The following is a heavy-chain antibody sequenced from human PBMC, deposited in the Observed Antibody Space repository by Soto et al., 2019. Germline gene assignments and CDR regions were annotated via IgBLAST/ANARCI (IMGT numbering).Heavy chain of an antibody. CDR1: GFTFSTFA. Sequence: LRLSCAASGFTFSTFAMNWVRQAPGKGLEWVSGITGGSGFTFYADSVKGRFTISRDDSENTLFLQMSSLRAEDTAKYYCAKSGPTNYFDFWGQGXLVTVSS. CDR2: ITGGSGFT. V-gene: IGHV3-23*01. D-gene: IGHD1-26*01. J-gene: IGHJ4*02. CDR3: AKSGPTNYFDF.